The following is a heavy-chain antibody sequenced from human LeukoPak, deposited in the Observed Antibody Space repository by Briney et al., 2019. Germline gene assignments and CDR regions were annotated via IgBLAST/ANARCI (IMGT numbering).Heavy chain of an antibody. CDR3: VRNGYCDTTSCYAWFDP. Sequence: ASVKVSCKASGFTFTDYYIHWMRQAPGQGLEWMGWIIPKSGGTNYAQNFQGRVPMTRDTSISTAYMELSSLRSDDTAVYYCVRNGYCDTTSCYAWFDPWGQGTLVTVSS. D-gene: IGHD2-2*03. CDR1: GFTFTDYY. J-gene: IGHJ5*02. V-gene: IGHV1-2*02. CDR2: IIPKSGGT.